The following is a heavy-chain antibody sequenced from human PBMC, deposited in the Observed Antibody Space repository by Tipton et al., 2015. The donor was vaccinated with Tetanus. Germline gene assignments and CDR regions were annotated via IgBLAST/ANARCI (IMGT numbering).Heavy chain of an antibody. J-gene: IGHJ4*01. CDR3: ATTGRERWLPMIFDS. CDR2: INGTGSIV. V-gene: IGHV3-21*01. D-gene: IGHD5-24*01. Sequence: GSLRLSCAASGFTFSTHTLNWVRQTPGKGLEWVSSINGTGSIVKEADSVRGRFIISRDNAKNSLFLQMNSLRVDDTAVYFCATTGRERWLPMIFDSWGRGTLVSVSS. CDR1: GFTFSTHT.